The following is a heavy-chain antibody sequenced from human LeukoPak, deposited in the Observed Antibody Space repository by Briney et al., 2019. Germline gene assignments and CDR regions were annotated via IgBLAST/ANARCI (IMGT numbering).Heavy chain of an antibody. Sequence: GGSLRLSCEASGFTVSSNYMSWVRQAPGKGLEWVSVIYTGGSTYYADSVKGRFTISRDNSKNTLYLQMNSLRAEDTAVYYCARALQLWSPFDYWGQGTLVTVSS. CDR3: ARALQLWSPFDY. D-gene: IGHD5-18*01. CDR1: GFTVSSNY. J-gene: IGHJ4*02. CDR2: IYTGGST. V-gene: IGHV3-66*01.